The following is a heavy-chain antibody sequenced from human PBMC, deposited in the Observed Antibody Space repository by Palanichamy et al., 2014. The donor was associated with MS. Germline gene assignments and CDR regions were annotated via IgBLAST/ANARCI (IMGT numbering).Heavy chain of an antibody. CDR3: AMNDRRFRESDLHYYDMDV. V-gene: IGHV1-69*01. CDR2: IIPIFGTT. D-gene: IGHD3-10*01. CDR1: GGTFSSSA. Sequence: QVQLVQSGAEVKMPGSSVKVSCKASGGTFSSSAISWVRQAPGQGLEWMGGIIPIFGTTKYAQRFQDTVTITADESTSTAYMELSSLRSDDTAVYYCAMNDRRFRESDLHYYDMDVWGQGTTVTVSS. J-gene: IGHJ6*02.